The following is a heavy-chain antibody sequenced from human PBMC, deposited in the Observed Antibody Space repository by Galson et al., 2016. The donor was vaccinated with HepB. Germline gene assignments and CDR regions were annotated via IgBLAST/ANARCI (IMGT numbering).Heavy chain of an antibody. Sequence: QSGAEVKKPGESLKISCKGSGYIFTNYWIGWVRQMPGKGLEWMGIIYPGDSDTRYSPSFQGQVTISADKSFTTAYLQWSTLKASDTAMYYCTKHAGPGSWKDPRGFDIWGQGTMVTVSS. J-gene: IGHJ3*02. D-gene: IGHD1-1*01. CDR1: GYIFTNYW. CDR2: IYPGDSDT. CDR3: TKHAGPGSWKDPRGFDI. V-gene: IGHV5-51*01.